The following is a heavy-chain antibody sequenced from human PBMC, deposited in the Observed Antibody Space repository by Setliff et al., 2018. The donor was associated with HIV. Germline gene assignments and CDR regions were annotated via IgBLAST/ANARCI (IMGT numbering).Heavy chain of an antibody. CDR1: GFSFSDYY. V-gene: IGHV3-11*04. CDR2: ITSSGTTT. Sequence: LRLSCAASGFSFSDYYMTWVRQAPGRGLEWVSYITSSGTTTLYVDSMRGRFTASRDNAESSMYLQMNSLRAEDTAVYYCARDYLYYYYYYMGVWGRGTTVTVSS. CDR3: ARDYLYYYYYYMGV. J-gene: IGHJ6*03.